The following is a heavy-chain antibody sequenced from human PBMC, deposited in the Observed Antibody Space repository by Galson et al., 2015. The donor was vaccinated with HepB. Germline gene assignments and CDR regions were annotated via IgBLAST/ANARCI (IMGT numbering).Heavy chain of an antibody. D-gene: IGHD3-3*01. CDR1: GYRFTSYW. CDR3: ARLGYYDFWSGYDTSPAWFDP. V-gene: IGHV5-51*01. J-gene: IGHJ5*02. Sequence: QSGAEVKKPGESLKISCMGSGYRFTSYWAGWVRQMPGKGLEWMGIIYPGDSDTRYSPSFQGQVTMSADKSISTAYLQWSSLKASDTAMYYCARLGYYDFWSGYDTSPAWFDPWGQGTLVTVSS. CDR2: IYPGDSDT.